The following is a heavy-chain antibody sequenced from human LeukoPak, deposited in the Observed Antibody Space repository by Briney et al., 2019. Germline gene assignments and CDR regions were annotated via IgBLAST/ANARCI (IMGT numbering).Heavy chain of an antibody. J-gene: IGHJ4*02. CDR3: AKAPIGYSYAISVFDY. Sequence: GGSLRLSCAASGFTFSSYSMNWVRQAPGKGLEWISSISSSSSYIYYADSVKGRFTISRDNAKNSLYLQMNSLRAEDTALYYCAKAPIGYSYAISVFDYWGQGTLVTVSS. CDR1: GFTFSSYS. D-gene: IGHD5-18*01. V-gene: IGHV3-21*04. CDR2: ISSSSSYI.